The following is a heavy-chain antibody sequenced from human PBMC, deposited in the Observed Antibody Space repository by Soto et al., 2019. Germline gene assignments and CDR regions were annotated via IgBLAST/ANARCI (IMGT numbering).Heavy chain of an antibody. V-gene: IGHV3-11*01. J-gene: IGHJ6*03. CDR2: ISSSGTRM. Sequence: QVQLVESGGGLVQPGGSLRLSCTASGSTFSDYYMTWIRQAPGKGLESVSYISSSGTRMYYADSVKGRFTISRDNAKNSLYLQLNSLRAEDTAVYYCAREYYDVLTDYYRYYYIDVWGKGITVTVSS. CDR1: GSTFSDYY. CDR3: AREYYDVLTDYYRYYYIDV. D-gene: IGHD3-9*01.